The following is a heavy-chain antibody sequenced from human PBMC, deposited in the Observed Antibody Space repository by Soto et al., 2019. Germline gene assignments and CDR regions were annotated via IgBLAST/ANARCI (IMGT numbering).Heavy chain of an antibody. J-gene: IGHJ4*02. V-gene: IGHV3-21*01. D-gene: IGHD2-15*01. CDR1: GFTFSTYT. CDR2: ISSTTSYI. CDR3: VRVVGCCSGGVCYSDY. Sequence: EVQLVESGGGLVKPGGSLRLSCAASGFTFSTYTMTWVRQAPGKGLEWVSSISSTTSYIYYRDSLRGRFTISRDNAKNLLYLQMNSLRAEDAAVYYCVRVVGCCSGGVCYSDYWGQGTLVTVSS.